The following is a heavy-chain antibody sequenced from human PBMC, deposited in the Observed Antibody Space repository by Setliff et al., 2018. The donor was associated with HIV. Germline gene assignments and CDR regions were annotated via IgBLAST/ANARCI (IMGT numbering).Heavy chain of an antibody. V-gene: IGHV1-18*01. CDR3: ARDPRGYSSGWYGGGY. CDR2: ITPFNGRT. J-gene: IGHJ4*02. CDR1: GYTFTTFR. D-gene: IGHD6-19*01. Sequence: ASVKVSCKASGYTFTTFRINWVRQAPGQGLEWMGWITPFNGRTNYAQRFQGRVTMTTDTSTNTAYMELRNLRSDDTAVYYCARDPRGYSSGWYGGGYWGQGTLVTVSS.